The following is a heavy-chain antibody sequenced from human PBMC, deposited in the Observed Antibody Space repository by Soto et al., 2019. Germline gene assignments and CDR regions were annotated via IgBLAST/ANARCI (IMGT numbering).Heavy chain of an antibody. J-gene: IGHJ5*02. CDR3: ARDLLRGIAARPSWFDP. D-gene: IGHD6-6*01. CDR2: IKQDGSEK. Sequence: EVQLVESGGGLVQPGGSLRLSCAASGFTFSSYWMSWVRQAPGKGLEWVANIKQDGSEKYYVDSVKGRFTISRDNAKNSLYLQMNSLRAEDTAVYYCARDLLRGIAARPSWFDPWGQGTLVTVSS. V-gene: IGHV3-7*03. CDR1: GFTFSSYW.